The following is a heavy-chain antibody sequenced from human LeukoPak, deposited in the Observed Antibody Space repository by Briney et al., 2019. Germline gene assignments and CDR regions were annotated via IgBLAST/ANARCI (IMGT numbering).Heavy chain of an antibody. CDR3: ATVAYYYDSSGRNAFDI. V-gene: IGHV1-24*01. CDR2: FDPGDGET. D-gene: IGHD3-22*01. J-gene: IGHJ3*02. CDR1: GYTLTELS. Sequence: ASVTVSCKVSGYTLTELSMHWVRQAPGKGLEWMGGFDPGDGETIHAQKFQGRVTMTEDTSTDTAYMELSSLRSEDTAVYYCATVAYYYDSSGRNAFDIWGQGTMVTVSS.